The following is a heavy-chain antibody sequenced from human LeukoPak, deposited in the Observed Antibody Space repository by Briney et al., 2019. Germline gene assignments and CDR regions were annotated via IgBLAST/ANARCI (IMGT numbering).Heavy chain of an antibody. D-gene: IGHD2/OR15-2a*01. CDR2: LSGDGSTT. Sequence: GGSLRLSCAASEFPFSSHGMYWVRQAPGKGLVWVARLSGDGSTTRHADSVKGRFTISRDNAKSTLYLQMDSLRVEDTALYYCARGISSSSSFASDLWGQGTPVVVSS. CDR3: ARGISSSSSFASDL. J-gene: IGHJ4*02. CDR1: EFPFSSHG. V-gene: IGHV3-74*01.